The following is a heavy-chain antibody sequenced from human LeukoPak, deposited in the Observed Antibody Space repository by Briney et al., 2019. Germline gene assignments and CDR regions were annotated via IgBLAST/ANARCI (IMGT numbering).Heavy chain of an antibody. V-gene: IGHV3-13*01. D-gene: IGHD2-2*02. CDR3: ARGTYCNSTSCYSHAFDI. CDR2: VGTVGDT. CDR1: GFTFSNYD. Sequence: GGSLRLSCAASGFTFSNYDMHWVRQATGKGLEWVSAVGTVGDTYYPGSVKGRFIIPGENAKNSLYLQMNSLRAGDTAVYYCARGTYCNSTSCYSHAFDIWGQGTMVTVSS. J-gene: IGHJ3*02.